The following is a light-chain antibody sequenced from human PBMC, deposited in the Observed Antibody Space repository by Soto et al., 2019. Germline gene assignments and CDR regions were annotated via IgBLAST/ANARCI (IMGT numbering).Light chain of an antibody. CDR3: QQYDNLPFT. J-gene: IGKJ4*01. Sequence: DIQMTQSPSSLSASVGDRVTITCQASQDISNYLNWYQQKPGKAPKLLIYDASNLETGDPSRFSGSGSGTDFTFTISSLQPEDIATYCCQQYDNLPFTFGAGTKVEIK. CDR2: DAS. V-gene: IGKV1-33*01. CDR1: QDISNY.